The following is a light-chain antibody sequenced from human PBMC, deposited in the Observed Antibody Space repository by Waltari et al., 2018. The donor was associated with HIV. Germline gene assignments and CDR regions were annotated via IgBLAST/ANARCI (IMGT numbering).Light chain of an antibody. CDR2: GAS. Sequence: EIVMTQSPATLSVSPGERVTLPCRASQNVITNCAWYQQKPGQRPRLLIYGASTSATGIPARFSGGGSGTEFTLTISSLQSEDFTFYYCQQYNKWPRTCGQETKVEVK. CDR1: QNVITN. J-gene: IGKJ1*01. CDR3: QQYNKWPRT. V-gene: IGKV3-15*01.